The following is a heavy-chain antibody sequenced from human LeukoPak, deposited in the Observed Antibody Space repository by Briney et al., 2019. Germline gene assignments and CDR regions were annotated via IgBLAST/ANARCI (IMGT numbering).Heavy chain of an antibody. CDR3: ARDRSTIRGVAYFDY. CDR1: GYTFKTYT. D-gene: IGHD3-10*01. V-gene: IGHV1-3*01. Sequence: ASVKVSRKASGYTFKTYTIHWVRQAPGQRLEWMGWINADKGDTKYSQNFQGRVTITRDTSASTVYMELSSLRSEDTAVYYCARDRSTIRGVAYFDYWGQGTLVTVSS. CDR2: INADKGDT. J-gene: IGHJ4*02.